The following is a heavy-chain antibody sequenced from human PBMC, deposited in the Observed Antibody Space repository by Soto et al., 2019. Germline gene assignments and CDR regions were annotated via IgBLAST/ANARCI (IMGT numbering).Heavy chain of an antibody. CDR3: ARQEKAVAGTGPIDY. D-gene: IGHD6-19*01. V-gene: IGHV1-3*01. Sequence: ASVKVSCKASGYTFTSYAMHWVRQAPGQRLEWMGWINAGNGNTKYSQKFQGRVTITRDTSASTAYMELSSLRSEDTAVYYCARQEKAVAGTGPIDYWGQGTLVTVSS. CDR1: GYTFTSYA. J-gene: IGHJ4*02. CDR2: INAGNGNT.